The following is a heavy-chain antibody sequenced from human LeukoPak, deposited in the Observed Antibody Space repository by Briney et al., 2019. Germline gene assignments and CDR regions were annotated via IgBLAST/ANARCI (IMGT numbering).Heavy chain of an antibody. CDR2: ISGGASVI. CDR3: ARAYCSSTSCFDSWFDP. Sequence: PGGSLRLSCAASGFTSSSYGMNWVRQAPGEGLGWVSYISGGASVIYYADSVKGRFTISRDNARSSLYLQMNSLRAEDTAVYYCARAYCSSTSCFDSWFDPWGQGTLVTVSS. CDR1: GFTSSSYG. J-gene: IGHJ5*02. D-gene: IGHD2-2*01. V-gene: IGHV3-48*01.